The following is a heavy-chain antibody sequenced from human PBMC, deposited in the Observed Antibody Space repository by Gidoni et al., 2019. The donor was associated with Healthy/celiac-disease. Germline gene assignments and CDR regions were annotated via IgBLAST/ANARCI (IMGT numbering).Heavy chain of an antibody. CDR3: ARMSDFWSGYYYDYYYGMDV. J-gene: IGHJ6*02. CDR1: GFSLSNARMG. CDR2: IFSNDEK. V-gene: IGHV2-26*01. Sequence: QVTLKESGPVLVKPTETLTLTCTVSGFSLSNARMGVSWIRQPPGKALEWLAHIFSNDEKSYSTSLKSRLTISKDTSKSQVVLTMTNMDPVDTATYYCARMSDFWSGYYYDYYYGMDVWGQGTTVTVSS. D-gene: IGHD3-3*01.